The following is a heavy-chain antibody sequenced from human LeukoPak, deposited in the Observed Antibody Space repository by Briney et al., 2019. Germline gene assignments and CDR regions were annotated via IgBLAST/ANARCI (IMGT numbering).Heavy chain of an antibody. J-gene: IGHJ4*02. CDR1: GYTFTSDY. D-gene: IGHD3-16*01. V-gene: IGHV1-46*01. CDR2: INPSGGST. CDR3: ARDFGRRYHDY. Sequence: ASVKVSCKAFGYTFTSDYMHWVRQAPGQGLEWMGIINPSGGSTSYAQKFQGRVTMTRDMSTSTVYMELGSLRSEDTAVYYCARDFGRRYHDYWGQGTLVTVSS.